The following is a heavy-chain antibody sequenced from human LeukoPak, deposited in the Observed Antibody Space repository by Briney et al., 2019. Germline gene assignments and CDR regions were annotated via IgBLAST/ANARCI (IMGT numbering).Heavy chain of an antibody. CDR3: AKGPQGSYYYFEY. D-gene: IGHD3-10*01. J-gene: IGHJ4*02. CDR1: GFTFSSYW. Sequence: GGSLRLSCAASGFTFSSYWMHWVRQAPGKGLVWVSRINSDGSSTSYADSVKGRFTISRDNAKNTLYLQMNSLRAEDTAVYYCAKGPQGSYYYFEYWGQGALVTVSS. V-gene: IGHV3-74*01. CDR2: INSDGSST.